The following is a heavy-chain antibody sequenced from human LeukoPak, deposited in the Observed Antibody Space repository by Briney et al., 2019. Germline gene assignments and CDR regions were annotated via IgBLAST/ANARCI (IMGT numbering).Heavy chain of an antibody. CDR3: ARVHYYDASDYSTSNWFDP. Sequence: SETLSLTCTVSGGSISSSSYFWGWIRQPPGKGLEWIGNIHHDGITYYNPSLKSRVTISLDPSKNQFSLKLTSAAAADTALYHCARVHYYDASDYSTSNWFDPWGQGTLVTVSS. D-gene: IGHD3-22*01. J-gene: IGHJ5*02. V-gene: IGHV4-39*07. CDR1: GGSISSSSYF. CDR2: IHHDGIT.